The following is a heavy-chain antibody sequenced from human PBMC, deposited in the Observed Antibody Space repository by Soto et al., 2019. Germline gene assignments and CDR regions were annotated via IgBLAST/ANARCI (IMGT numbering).Heavy chain of an antibody. Sequence: GGSLRLSCAASGFTFSSYXMHXXXQAPGKGLEWVAVIWYDGSTKYYADSVKGRFTISRDNSKNTLYLQMNSLRAEDTAVYYCARDTNYYMDVWGKGTTVTVSS. CDR1: GFTFSSYX. V-gene: IGHV3-33*01. J-gene: IGHJ6*03. CDR2: IWYDGSTK. CDR3: ARDTNYYMDV. D-gene: IGHD2-2*01.